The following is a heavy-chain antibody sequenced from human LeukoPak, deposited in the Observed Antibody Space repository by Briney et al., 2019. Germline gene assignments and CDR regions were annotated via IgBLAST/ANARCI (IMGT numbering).Heavy chain of an antibody. J-gene: IGHJ4*02. D-gene: IGHD1/OR15-1a*01. V-gene: IGHV3-21*05. CDR3: ARNNLRPGYYFDY. CDR1: GFTFSSYS. CDR2: ISSSSSYI. Sequence: GSLRLSCAASGFTFSSYSMNWVRQAPGKGLEWVSYISSSSSYIYYADSVKGRFTISRDNAKNSLYLQMNSLRPEDTAVYYCARNNLRPGYYFDYWGQGTLVTVSS.